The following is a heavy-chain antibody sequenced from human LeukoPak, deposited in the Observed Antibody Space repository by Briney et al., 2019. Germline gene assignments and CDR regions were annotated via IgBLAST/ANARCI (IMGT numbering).Heavy chain of an antibody. CDR2: ISGSGATT. J-gene: IGHJ4*02. D-gene: IGHD3-22*01. Sequence: GGSLRLSCAASGVTFSSYAMSWVHQAPGKGLEWVSAISGSGATTYYADSVKGRFTISRDNSKNTLYLQMNSLRADDTAVYYCAKRDSSGYAVYFDYWGQGTLVTVSS. CDR1: GVTFSSYA. CDR3: AKRDSSGYAVYFDY. V-gene: IGHV3-23*01.